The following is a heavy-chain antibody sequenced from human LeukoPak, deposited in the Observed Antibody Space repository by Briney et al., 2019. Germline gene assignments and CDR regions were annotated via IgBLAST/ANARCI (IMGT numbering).Heavy chain of an antibody. V-gene: IGHV3-30*18. CDR2: ISYDGSNK. CDR3: AKIRITMIVVAPFDY. J-gene: IGHJ4*02. CDR1: GFTFSSYG. D-gene: IGHD3-22*01. Sequence: GRSLRLSCAASGFTFSSYGMHWVRQAPGKGLEWVAVISYDGSNKYYAEAVKGRFTMSRDNSKNTLYLQMNSLRAEDTAVYYCAKIRITMIVVAPFDYWGQGTLVTVSS.